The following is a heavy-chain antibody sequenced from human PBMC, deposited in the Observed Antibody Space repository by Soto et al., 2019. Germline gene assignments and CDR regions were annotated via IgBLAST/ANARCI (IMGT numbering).Heavy chain of an antibody. CDR1: GYTFTNYW. D-gene: IGHD3-16*01. Sequence: GESLKISCKAIGYTFTNYWIGWVRQTPGKGLEWMGIIFPGDSDTRYNPSFEGQVTVSAVESISTAYLQWNTLKASDTAMYYCVRPNFGALTHFDFWGQGTLVTVSS. J-gene: IGHJ4*02. CDR2: IFPGDSDT. CDR3: VRPNFGALTHFDF. V-gene: IGHV5-51*01.